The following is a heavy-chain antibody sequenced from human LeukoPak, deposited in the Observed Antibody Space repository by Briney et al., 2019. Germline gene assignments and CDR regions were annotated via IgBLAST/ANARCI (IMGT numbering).Heavy chain of an antibody. J-gene: IGHJ4*02. CDR3: ARLKATVSIHAYFGS. CDR1: GGSFSSYY. D-gene: IGHD4-17*01. CDR2: IDHSGST. Sequence: PSETLSLTCTVSGGSFSSYYWTWIRQPPGKGLEWIGYIDHSGSTNYNPSLKSRVSISSDTSKNQFSLELSSVTAADTAVYYCARLKATVSIHAYFGSWGQGTLVTVSS. V-gene: IGHV4-59*01.